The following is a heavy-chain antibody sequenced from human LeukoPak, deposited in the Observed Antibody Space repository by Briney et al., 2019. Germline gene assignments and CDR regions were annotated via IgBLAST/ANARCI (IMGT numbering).Heavy chain of an antibody. D-gene: IGHD2-2*01. CDR3: WVPATAGEADY. Sequence: SGGSLRLSCAASGFTFSSYWMSWVRQAPGKGLEWVANIKQDGSEKYYVDSVKGRFTISRDNAKNSLYLQMNSLRAEDTAVYYCWVPATAGEADYWGQGTLVTVSS. CDR2: IKQDGSEK. V-gene: IGHV3-7*01. J-gene: IGHJ4*02. CDR1: GFTFSSYW.